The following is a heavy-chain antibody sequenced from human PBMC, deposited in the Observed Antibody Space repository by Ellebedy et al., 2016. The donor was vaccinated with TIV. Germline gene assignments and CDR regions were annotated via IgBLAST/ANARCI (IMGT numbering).Heavy chain of an antibody. CDR1: GFTFNSYA. V-gene: IGHV3-23*01. J-gene: IGHJ6*02. Sequence: PGGSLRLSCAASGFTFNSYAMSWVRQAPGKGLEWVSTISHTGTRTYYANSVEGRFLISRDISKRTLYLQMNSLRAEDTAVYYCAKDKVFGDSKWEIDVWGQGTTVTVSS. D-gene: IGHD4-17*01. CDR3: AKDKVFGDSKWEIDV. CDR2: ISHTGTRT.